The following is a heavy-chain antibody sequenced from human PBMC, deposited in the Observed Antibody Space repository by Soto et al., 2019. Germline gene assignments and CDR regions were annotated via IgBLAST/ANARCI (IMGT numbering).Heavy chain of an antibody. D-gene: IGHD3-22*01. CDR3: ARQHTSGYYWFDH. V-gene: IGHV5-51*01. J-gene: IGHJ5*02. Sequence: GEALKISCKGSGYSFTSYWIAWVRQMPGKGLEWVGIIYPGDSDTRYSPSFQGQVTISADKSISTAYLQWSSLKASDNAMYYCARQHTSGYYWFDHWGQGTLVSVSS. CDR1: GYSFTSYW. CDR2: IYPGDSDT.